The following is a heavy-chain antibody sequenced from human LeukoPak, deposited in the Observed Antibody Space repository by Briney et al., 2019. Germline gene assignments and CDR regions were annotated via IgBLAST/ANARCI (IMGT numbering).Heavy chain of an antibody. J-gene: IGHJ5*02. CDR3: ASSHPLVVVPAAVNVWFDP. V-gene: IGHV1-69*13. CDR1: GGTFSSYA. CDR2: IIPIFGTA. D-gene: IGHD2-2*01. Sequence: SVKVSCKASGGTFSSYAISWVRQAPGQGLEWMGGIIPIFGTANYAQKFQGRVTITADESTSTAYMELNSLRSEDTAVYYCASSHPLVVVPAAVNVWFDPWGQGTLVTVSS.